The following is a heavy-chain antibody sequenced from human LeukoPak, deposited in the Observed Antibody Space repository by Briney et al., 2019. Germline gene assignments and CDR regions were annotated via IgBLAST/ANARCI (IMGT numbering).Heavy chain of an antibody. CDR3: ARGYCSGGSCFDY. J-gene: IGHJ4*02. CDR1: GFTFSSYW. Sequence: GGSLRLSCAASGFTFSSYWMSWVRQAPGKGLEWVANIKQDGSEKYYVDSVEGRFTMSRDNAKNSLYLQMNSLRAEDTAVYYCARGYCSGGSCFDYWGQGTLVTVSS. CDR2: IKQDGSEK. D-gene: IGHD2-15*01. V-gene: IGHV3-7*04.